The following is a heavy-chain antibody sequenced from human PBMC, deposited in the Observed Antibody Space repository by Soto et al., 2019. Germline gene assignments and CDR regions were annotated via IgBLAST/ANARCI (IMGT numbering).Heavy chain of an antibody. CDR3: ARYNSYAIDY. CDR2: IHYSGTT. Sequence: VQLQESGPGLVKPSETLSLTCTVSGTSISSDYWSWIRQPPGKGLEWIANIHYSGTTNYNPSLASRVTLSVDTSKNQFSLKMTSVTAADSAMYFCARYNSYAIDYWGRGTLVTVSS. CDR1: GTSISSDY. D-gene: IGHD2-8*01. V-gene: IGHV4-59*01. J-gene: IGHJ4*02.